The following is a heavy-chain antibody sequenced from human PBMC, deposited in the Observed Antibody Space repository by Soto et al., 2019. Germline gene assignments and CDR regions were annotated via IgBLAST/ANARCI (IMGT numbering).Heavy chain of an antibody. CDR3: ARGGANTAMAYDY. Sequence: GGSLRLSCAASGFTFSRYWMHWVRQAPGKGLVWVSRISYDESTTDYADSVKGRFTISRDSAKNTLYLQMNSLRAEDTAVYFCARGGANTAMAYDYWGQGTLVTVSS. D-gene: IGHD5-18*01. J-gene: IGHJ4*02. CDR2: ISYDESTT. V-gene: IGHV3-74*01. CDR1: GFTFSRYW.